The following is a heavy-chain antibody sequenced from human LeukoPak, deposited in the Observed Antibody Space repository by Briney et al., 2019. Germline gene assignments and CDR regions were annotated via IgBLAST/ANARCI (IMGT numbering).Heavy chain of an antibody. J-gene: IGHJ4*02. Sequence: QPGGSRRLSCAASGFLFSDCTMSWPRQAPGEGLQWVSATTPNGGFATYAESVKGRFIISRDNSRNTLYLQMNSLRAEDTAVYYCAKPHASGIYLPYDNWGQGTPVTVSS. CDR3: AKPHASGIYLPYDN. V-gene: IGHV3-23*01. CDR1: GFLFSDCT. D-gene: IGHD3-10*01. CDR2: TTPNGGFA.